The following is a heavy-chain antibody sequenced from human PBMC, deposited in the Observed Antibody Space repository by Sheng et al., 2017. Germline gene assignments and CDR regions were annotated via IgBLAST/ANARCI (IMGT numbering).Heavy chain of an antibody. Sequence: QVQLVQSGAEVKKPGSSVKVSCKASGGTFSSYAISWVRQAPGQGLEWMGGIIPIFGTANYAQKFQGRVTITADESTSTAYMELSSLRSEDTAVYYCARGPLITMVRGVITQEYYFDYWGQGTLVTVSS. D-gene: IGHD3-10*01. CDR2: IIPIFGTA. CDR1: GGTFSSYA. CDR3: ARGPLITMVRGVITQEYYFDY. V-gene: IGHV1-69*13. J-gene: IGHJ4*02.